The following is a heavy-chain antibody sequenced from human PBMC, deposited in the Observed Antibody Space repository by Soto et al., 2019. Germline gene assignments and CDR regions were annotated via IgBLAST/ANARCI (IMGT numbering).Heavy chain of an antibody. V-gene: IGHV5-10-1*01. Sequence: PGESLKISCKGSGYSFTSYWISWVRQMPGKGLEWMGRIDPSDSYTNYSPSFQGHVTISADKSISTAYLQWSSLKASDTAMYYCARLTSYSSGRRYYYYYGMDVWGQGTTVTVSS. D-gene: IGHD6-19*01. CDR1: GYSFTSYW. J-gene: IGHJ6*02. CDR3: ARLTSYSSGRRYYYYYGMDV. CDR2: IDPSDSYT.